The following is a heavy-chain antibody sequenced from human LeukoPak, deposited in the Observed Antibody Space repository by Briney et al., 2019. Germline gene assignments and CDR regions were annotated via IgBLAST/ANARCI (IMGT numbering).Heavy chain of an antibody. CDR2: IYGRGDTI. CDR3: ATPLYTVDYYYYMDV. Sequence: GGSLRLSCAASGFTFSDYYMSWLRQTPGKGLEWVSFIYGRGDTIYYAESVKGRFPISRDNTKESLYLQMNSLRAEDTVVYYCATPLYTVDYYYYMDVWGKGTTVTVSS. D-gene: IGHD2-8*01. J-gene: IGHJ6*03. CDR1: GFTFSDYY. V-gene: IGHV3-11*04.